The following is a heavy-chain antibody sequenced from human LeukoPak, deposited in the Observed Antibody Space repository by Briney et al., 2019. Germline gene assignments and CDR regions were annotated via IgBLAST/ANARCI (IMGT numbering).Heavy chain of an antibody. CDR3: AREVVERSAYYYMDV. Sequence: GGSLRLSCAASGFTFSSYSMDWVRQAPGKGLEWVSSISSSSSYIYYADSVKGRFTISRDNAKNSLYLQMNSLRAEDTAVYYCAREVVERSAYYYMDVWGKGTTVTVSS. V-gene: IGHV3-21*01. J-gene: IGHJ6*03. CDR2: ISSSSSYI. D-gene: IGHD1-1*01. CDR1: GFTFSSYS.